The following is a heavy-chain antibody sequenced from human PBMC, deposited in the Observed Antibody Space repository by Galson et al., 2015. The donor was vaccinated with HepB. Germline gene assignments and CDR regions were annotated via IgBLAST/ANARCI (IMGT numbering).Heavy chain of an antibody. CDR1: GVSLSTSGVS. CDR2: IFWNGNT. D-gene: IGHD6-19*01. Sequence: PALVKPTQTLTLTCTLSGVSLSTSGVSVGWIRQPPGKALEWLATIFWNGNTDRISSLKTRLSIPTDTSKSLVVLSLTNVDPADTATYFCAYRTLYTIVWWSGHYFNYWGQGTLVIVS. J-gene: IGHJ4*02. CDR3: AYRTLYTIVWWSGHYFNY. V-gene: IGHV2-5*01.